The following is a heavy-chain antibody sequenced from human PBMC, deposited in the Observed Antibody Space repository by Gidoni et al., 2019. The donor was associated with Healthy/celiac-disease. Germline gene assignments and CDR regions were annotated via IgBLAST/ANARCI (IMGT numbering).Heavy chain of an antibody. CDR3: AKDYRIAAAGTCFDY. D-gene: IGHD6-13*01. CDR1: GVTFSSYA. Sequence: EVQLLESGGGLVQPGGSLRLPCAASGVTFSSYAMSWVRQVPGKGLEWVSAISGSGGSTYYAESVKGRFTISRDNSKNTLYLQMNSLRVEDTAVYYCAKDYRIAAAGTCFDYWGQGTLVTVSS. CDR2: ISGSGGST. J-gene: IGHJ4*02. V-gene: IGHV3-23*01.